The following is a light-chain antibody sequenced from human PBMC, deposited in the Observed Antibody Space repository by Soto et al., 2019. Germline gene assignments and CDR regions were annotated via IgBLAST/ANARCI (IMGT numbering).Light chain of an antibody. CDR3: HQYNNWPLYT. V-gene: IGKV3-15*01. CDR2: GAS. Sequence: EIVMTQSPATLSVSPGERATLSCRASQSVSSNLAWYQQKPGQAPRLLIYGASTRATGIPARFSGSGSGTEFTLTISSLQSEEFAVYYCHQYNNWPLYTFGQGTKLEIK. J-gene: IGKJ2*01. CDR1: QSVSSN.